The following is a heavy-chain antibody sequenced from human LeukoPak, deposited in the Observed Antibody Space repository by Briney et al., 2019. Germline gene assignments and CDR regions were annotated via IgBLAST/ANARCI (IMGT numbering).Heavy chain of an antibody. CDR1: GGSFSGYY. V-gene: IGHV4-34*01. Sequence: SETLSLTCAVYGGSFSGYYWSWIRQPPGKGLEWIGEINHSGSTNYNPSLKSRVTISVDTSKNQFSLKLGSVTAADTAVYYCARGLSKIALDYWGQGTLVTVSS. D-gene: IGHD2-15*01. CDR3: ARGLSKIALDY. J-gene: IGHJ4*02. CDR2: INHSGST.